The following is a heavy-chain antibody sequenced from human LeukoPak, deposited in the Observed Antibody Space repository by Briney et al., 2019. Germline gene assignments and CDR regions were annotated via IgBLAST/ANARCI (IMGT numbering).Heavy chain of an antibody. CDR3: AKERDYDSSGYLLTD. CDR2: ISGSGGRT. D-gene: IGHD3-22*01. V-gene: IGHV3-23*01. CDR1: GFTFSSYG. Sequence: GGSLRLSCAASGFTFSSYGMSWVRQAPGKGLEWVSAISGSGGRTYYADSVKGRFTISRDNSKNTLYLQMNSLRAEDTAVYYCAKERDYDSSGYLLTDWGQGTLVTVSS. J-gene: IGHJ4*02.